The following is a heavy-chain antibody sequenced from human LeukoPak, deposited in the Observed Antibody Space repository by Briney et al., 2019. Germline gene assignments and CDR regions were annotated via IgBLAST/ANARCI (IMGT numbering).Heavy chain of an antibody. CDR3: AKAPPVLLWFGELTNTDFDY. CDR2: ISGSSGSR. V-gene: IGHV3-23*01. J-gene: IGHJ4*02. CDR1: GFAFSGYA. Sequence: GGSLRLSCAASGFAFSGYAMTWVRQAPGKGLEWVSGISGSSGSRYNADSGTGRFTIYRDNYKNTLYLQMNSLRAEDTAVYYCAKAPPVLLWFGELTNTDFDYWGQGTLVTVSS. D-gene: IGHD3-10*01.